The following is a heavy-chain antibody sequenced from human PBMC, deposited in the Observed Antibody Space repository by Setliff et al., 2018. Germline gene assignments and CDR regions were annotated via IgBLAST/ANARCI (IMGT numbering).Heavy chain of an antibody. V-gene: IGHV1-18*01. CDR2: ISAYNGNT. Sequence: ASVKVSCKASGGTFSSYAISWVRQAPGRGLEWMGWISAYNGNTNYAQKLQGRVTMTTDTSTSTAYMELRSLRSDDTAVYYCATSYSGSYYGYWGQGTLVTVSS. CDR1: GGTFSSYA. CDR3: ATSYSGSYYGY. D-gene: IGHD1-26*01. J-gene: IGHJ4*02.